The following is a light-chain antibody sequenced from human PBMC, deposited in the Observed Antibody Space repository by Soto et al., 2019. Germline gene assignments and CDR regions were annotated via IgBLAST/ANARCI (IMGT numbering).Light chain of an antibody. CDR3: QQLTNYPLT. Sequence: DTPLTQSPSFLSASVGDRVTITCRTSQGINNDLAWYQQRPGKPPKLLINGASNLQSGVPSRFSGSGSGTEFSLTISSLQPEDFADYYCQQLTNYPLTFGGGTKVEIK. V-gene: IGKV1-9*01. CDR2: GAS. J-gene: IGKJ4*01. CDR1: QGINND.